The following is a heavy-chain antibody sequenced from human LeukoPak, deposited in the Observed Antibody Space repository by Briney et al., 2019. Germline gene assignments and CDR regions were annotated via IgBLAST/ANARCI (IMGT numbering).Heavy chain of an antibody. Sequence: SETLSLTCTMSGDSTNTYFWSWIRQPPGKGLEWIGYIYYTGTTNYNPSLKSRVTISVDTSKNQFSLRLSSVTAADTAVYYCARSQNYYGSGDYWSQGTLVTVSS. CDR3: ARSQNYYGSGDY. V-gene: IGHV4-59*01. CDR2: IYYTGTT. D-gene: IGHD3-10*01. J-gene: IGHJ4*02. CDR1: GDSTNTYF.